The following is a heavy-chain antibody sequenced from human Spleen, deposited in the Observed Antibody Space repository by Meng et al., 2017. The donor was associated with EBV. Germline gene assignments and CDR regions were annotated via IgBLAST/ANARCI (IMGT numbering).Heavy chain of an antibody. Sequence: VLVVESGGGVVQPGRSLRLSCAASGFTFSSYGMHWVRQAPGKGLVWIARINENGGITTYADSVKGRFTISRDNSRNTLFLQMNSLRAEDTAVYFCPRDLAGPFDDWGQGTLVTVSS. CDR3: PRDLAGPFDD. V-gene: IGHV3-74*01. J-gene: IGHJ4*02. CDR2: INENGGIT. CDR1: GFTFSSYG.